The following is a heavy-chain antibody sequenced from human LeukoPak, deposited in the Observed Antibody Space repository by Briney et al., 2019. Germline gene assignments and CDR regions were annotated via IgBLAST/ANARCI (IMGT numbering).Heavy chain of an antibody. Sequence: SSETLSLTCTVSGGSISSYYWSWIRQPPGKGLEYIAYIHYSGSTNYNPSLKSRVTISVDTSKNQFSLKLSSVTAADTAVYYCARGSNWYYFDYWGQGTLVTVSS. CDR3: ARGSNWYYFDY. J-gene: IGHJ4*02. D-gene: IGHD6-13*01. CDR2: IHYSGST. V-gene: IGHV4-59*13. CDR1: GGSISSYY.